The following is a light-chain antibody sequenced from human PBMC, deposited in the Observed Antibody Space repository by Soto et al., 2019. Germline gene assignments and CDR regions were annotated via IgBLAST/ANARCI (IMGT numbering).Light chain of an antibody. V-gene: IGLV1-51*01. J-gene: IGLJ2*01. CDR2: DDN. CDR1: SSNIGRNF. Sequence: QSVLTQPPSVSAAPGQTVTISCSGSSSNIGRNFVSWYQHLPGTAPQLLIFDDNRRPSGIPDRFSGSKSGTSATLGITGLQTGDEADYYCGTWDLSLSEVVFGGGTQLTVL. CDR3: GTWDLSLSEVV.